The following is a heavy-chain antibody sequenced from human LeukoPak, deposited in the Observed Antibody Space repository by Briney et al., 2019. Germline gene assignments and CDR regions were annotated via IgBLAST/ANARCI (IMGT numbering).Heavy chain of an antibody. D-gene: IGHD5-18*01. CDR3: AKDLVSGYSYGYGFDY. V-gene: IGHV3-23*01. J-gene: IGHJ4*02. Sequence: PGGSLRLSCAASGFTFSSYAMSWVRQAPGKGLEWVSAISGSGGSTYYADSGKGRFTISRDNSKNTLYLQMNSLRAEDTAVYYCAKDLVSGYSYGYGFDYWGQGTLVTVSS. CDR1: GFTFSSYA. CDR2: ISGSGGST.